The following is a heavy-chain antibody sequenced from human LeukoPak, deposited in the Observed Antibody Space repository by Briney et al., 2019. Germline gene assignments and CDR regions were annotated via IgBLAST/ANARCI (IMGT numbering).Heavy chain of an antibody. Sequence: PGGSLRLSCAASGFTFSSYWMHWVRQAPGKGLVWVSRINSDGSSTSYADSVKGRFTTSRDNAKNTLYLQMNSLRAEDTAVYYCARDWNYDAVDYWGQGTLVTVSS. V-gene: IGHV3-74*01. J-gene: IGHJ4*02. D-gene: IGHD1-7*01. CDR2: INSDGSST. CDR1: GFTFSSYW. CDR3: ARDWNYDAVDY.